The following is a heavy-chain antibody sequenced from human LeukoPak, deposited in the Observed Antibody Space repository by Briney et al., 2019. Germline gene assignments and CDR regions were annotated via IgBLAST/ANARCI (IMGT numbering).Heavy chain of an antibody. V-gene: IGHV1-46*01. Sequence: ASVKVSCKASGYTFTSYYMHWVRQAPGQGLEWMGIINPSGGSTSCAQKFQGRVTMTRDTSTSTVYMELSSLRSEDTAAYYCARDLQDTYYYDSSGYYPDYWGQGTLVTVSS. J-gene: IGHJ4*02. CDR3: ARDLQDTYYYDSSGYYPDY. CDR1: GYTFTSYY. D-gene: IGHD3-22*01. CDR2: INPSGGST.